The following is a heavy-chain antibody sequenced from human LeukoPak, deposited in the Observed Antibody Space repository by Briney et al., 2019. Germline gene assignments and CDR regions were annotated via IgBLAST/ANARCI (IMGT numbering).Heavy chain of an antibody. Sequence: GGSLRLSCAASGFTFSSYSMNWVRQAPGKGLEWVSYISSSGSTIYYADSVKGRFTISRDNAKNSLYLQMNSLRAEDTAVYYCARPGPYGHDAFDIWGQGTMVTVSS. V-gene: IGHV3-48*04. D-gene: IGHD4-17*01. J-gene: IGHJ3*02. CDR3: ARPGPYGHDAFDI. CDR2: ISSSGSTI. CDR1: GFTFSSYS.